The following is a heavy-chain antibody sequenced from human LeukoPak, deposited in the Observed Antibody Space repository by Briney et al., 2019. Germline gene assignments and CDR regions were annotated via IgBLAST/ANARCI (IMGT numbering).Heavy chain of an antibody. D-gene: IGHD1-26*01. CDR3: AKASSGSYSIGFDY. V-gene: IGHV3-9*01. CDR2: ISWNSGSI. CDR1: GFTFDDYA. J-gene: IGHJ4*02. Sequence: GGSLRLSCAASGFTFDDYAMHWVRQAPGKGLEWVSGISWNSGSIGYADSVKGRFTISRDNAKNSLYLQMNSLRAEDTALYYCAKASSGSYSIGFDYWGQGTPVTVSS.